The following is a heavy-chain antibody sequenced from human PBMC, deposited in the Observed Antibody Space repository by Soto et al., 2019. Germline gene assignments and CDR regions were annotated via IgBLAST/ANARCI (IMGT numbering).Heavy chain of an antibody. Sequence: EVQLLESGGGMVQPGGSLRLSCAASGFTFSSYAMSWVRQAPGKGLEWVSSISGSGSAYYAGSVKGRFTISRDNSKNTLYLQMNSLRAEDTAVYYCAKDPVYYYDSSGYYGYTGWGQGTLVTVSS. CDR3: AKDPVYYYDSSGYYGYTG. J-gene: IGHJ4*02. CDR2: ISGSGSA. V-gene: IGHV3-23*01. CDR1: GFTFSSYA. D-gene: IGHD3-22*01.